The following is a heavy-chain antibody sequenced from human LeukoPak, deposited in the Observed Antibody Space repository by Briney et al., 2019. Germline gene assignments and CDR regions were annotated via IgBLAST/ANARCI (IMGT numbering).Heavy chain of an antibody. Sequence: SETLSLTCTVSGGSINTGDYYWTWVRQPPGKGLEWIGSLFYTGNTYYNPSLKTRVTISIDTSKNQFSLKLTSVTAADTAVYYCARENIVSTRDFDYWGQGTLVTVSS. D-gene: IGHD5/OR15-5a*01. CDR3: ARENIVSTRDFDY. CDR2: LFYTGNT. J-gene: IGHJ4*02. CDR1: GGSINTGDYY. V-gene: IGHV4-39*07.